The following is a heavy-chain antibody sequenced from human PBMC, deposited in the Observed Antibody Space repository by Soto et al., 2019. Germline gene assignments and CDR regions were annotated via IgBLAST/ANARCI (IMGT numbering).Heavy chain of an antibody. J-gene: IGHJ4*02. CDR1: GFTFSSYS. V-gene: IGHV3-21*01. D-gene: IGHD1-26*01. Sequence: GGSLRLSCAASGFTFSSYSMNWVRQAPGKGLEWVSSISSRSSYIYYADSVKGRFTISRDNAKNSLYLQMNSLRAEDTAVYYCARDRIVGATTAYWGQGTLVTVSS. CDR3: ARDRIVGATTAY. CDR2: ISSRSSYI.